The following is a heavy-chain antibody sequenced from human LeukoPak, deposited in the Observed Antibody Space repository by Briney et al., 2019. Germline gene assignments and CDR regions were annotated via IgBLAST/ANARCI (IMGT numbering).Heavy chain of an antibody. J-gene: IGHJ4*02. D-gene: IGHD1-26*01. V-gene: IGHV1-2*06. CDR2: INPNTGGS. Sequence: ASVRVSCKASGYTFTGYYMHWVRQAPGQGLEWLGRINPNTGGSDYALKFQGRVTMTSDTSTSTAYMELSRLNSDDTAVYYCATLVSGIDYWGQGTLVTVSS. CDR3: ATLVSGIDY. CDR1: GYTFTGYY.